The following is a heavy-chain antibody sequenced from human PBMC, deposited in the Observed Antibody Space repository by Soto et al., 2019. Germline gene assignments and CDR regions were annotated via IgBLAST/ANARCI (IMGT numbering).Heavy chain of an antibody. CDR3: ARVLYYGSGSYSPYGMDV. J-gene: IGHJ6*02. D-gene: IGHD3-10*01. CDR2: VSPPFRTS. CDR1: GVSFNNNG. V-gene: IGHV1-69*01. Sequence: QVQLVQSGAEVKKPGSSVKVSCKTSGVSFNNNGIGWVRQAPGHGLEWMGGVSPPFRTSNYGRKFQGRISGTADASTGTVNMELSSLTSEDTAQYYCARVLYYGSGSYSPYGMDVWGQGTTVTVSS.